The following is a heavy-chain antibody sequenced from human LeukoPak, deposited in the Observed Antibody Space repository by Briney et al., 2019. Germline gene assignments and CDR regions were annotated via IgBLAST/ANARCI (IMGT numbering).Heavy chain of an antibody. CDR3: ARELASGD. D-gene: IGHD6-13*01. CDR2: INTDGNST. J-gene: IGHJ4*02. V-gene: IGHV3-74*01. Sequence: GGSLRLSCAASGFTFSTYWMHWVRQAPGKGLVWVSQINTDGNSTTYADSVKGRFTVSRDNAKDTLYLQMNSLRAEDTAVYYCARELASGDWGQGTLVTVSS. CDR1: GFTFSTYW.